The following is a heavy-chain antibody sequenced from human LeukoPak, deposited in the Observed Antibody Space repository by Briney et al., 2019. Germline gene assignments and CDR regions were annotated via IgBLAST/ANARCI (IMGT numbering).Heavy chain of an antibody. CDR2: ISAYNGNT. CDR1: GYTFTSYG. CDR3: ARDASSGLFDY. J-gene: IGHJ4*02. Sequence: RASVKVSCKASGYTFTSYGISWVRQAPGHGLEWMGWISAYNGNTNYAQKLQGRVAMTTDTSTSTAYMELRSLRSDDTAVYYCARDASSGLFDYWGQGTLVTVSS. D-gene: IGHD6-25*01. V-gene: IGHV1-18*04.